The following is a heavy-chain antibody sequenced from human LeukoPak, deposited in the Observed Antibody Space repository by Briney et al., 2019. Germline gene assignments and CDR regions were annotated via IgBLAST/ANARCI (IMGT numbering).Heavy chain of an antibody. CDR3: AKVGGVDFWSGYKKPYYYYGMDV. D-gene: IGHD3-3*01. Sequence: GGSLRLSCAASGFTFSSYAMSWVRQAPGKGLEWVSAISGSGGSTYYADSVKGRFTISGDNSKNTLYLQMNSLRAEDTAVYYCAKVGGVDFWSGYKKPYYYYGMDVWGQGTTVTVSS. CDR2: ISGSGGST. CDR1: GFTFSSYA. J-gene: IGHJ6*02. V-gene: IGHV3-23*01.